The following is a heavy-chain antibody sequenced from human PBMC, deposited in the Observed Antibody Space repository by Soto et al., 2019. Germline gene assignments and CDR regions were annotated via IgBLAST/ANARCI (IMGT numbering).Heavy chain of an antibody. J-gene: IGHJ6*02. CDR1: GVAFSGST. D-gene: IGHD1-7*01. CDR2: ISSKANCYAT. Sequence: GWARRLSGALSGVAFSGSTMNRVRQACGKGLEWVARISSKANCYATAYAALVKGRFIISRDDSKTTAYLPMRRLKIADAAVYYCFRENYFSYHGMDVWAQGTKVTVTS. CDR3: FRENYFSYHGMDV. V-gene: IGHV3-73*01.